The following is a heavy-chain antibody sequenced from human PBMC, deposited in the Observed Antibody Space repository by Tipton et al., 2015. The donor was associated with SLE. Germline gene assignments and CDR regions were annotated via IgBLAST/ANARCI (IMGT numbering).Heavy chain of an antibody. CDR1: GGSISSYY. CDR3: ASSVGIDAFDI. V-gene: IGHV4-4*08. Sequence: TLSLTCTVSGGSISSYYWSWIRQPPGKGLEWIGYIYTSGSTNYNPSLKSRVTISVDTSKNQFSQKLSSVTAADTAVYYCASSVGIDAFDIWGQGTMVTVSS. J-gene: IGHJ3*02. D-gene: IGHD1-26*01. CDR2: IYTSGST.